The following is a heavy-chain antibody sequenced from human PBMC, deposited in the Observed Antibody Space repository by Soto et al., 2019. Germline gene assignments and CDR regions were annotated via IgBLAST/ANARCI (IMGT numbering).Heavy chain of an antibody. CDR3: ARGDSSSWYGTTYYYYGMDV. CDR1: GGSISSYY. CDR2: IYYSGST. Sequence: LSLTCTVSGGSISSYYWSWIRQPPGKGLEWIGYIYYSGSTNYNPSLKSRVTISVDTSKNQFSLKLSSVTAADTAVYYCARGDSSSWYGTTYYYYGMDVWGQGTTVTVSS. J-gene: IGHJ6*02. D-gene: IGHD6-13*01. V-gene: IGHV4-59*01.